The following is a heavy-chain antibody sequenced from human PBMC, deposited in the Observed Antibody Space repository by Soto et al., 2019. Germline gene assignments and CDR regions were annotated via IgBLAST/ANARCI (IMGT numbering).Heavy chain of an antibody. CDR3: AKDSTPGERTTGTTGKRTS. V-gene: IGHV3-23*01. J-gene: IGHJ4*02. D-gene: IGHD1-1*01. CDR2: ISGSGGST. CDR1: GFTFSSYA. Sequence: GGSLRLSCAASGFTFSSYAMSWVRQAPGKGLEWVSAISGSGGSTYYADSVKGRFTISRDNSKNTLYLQMNSLRAEETAVYYCAKDSTPGERTTGTTGKRTSWGQGTLVTVSS.